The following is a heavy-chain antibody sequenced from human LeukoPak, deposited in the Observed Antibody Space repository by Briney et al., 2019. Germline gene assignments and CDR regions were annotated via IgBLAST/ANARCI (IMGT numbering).Heavy chain of an antibody. D-gene: IGHD5-12*01. J-gene: IGHJ4*02. V-gene: IGHV1-2*02. CDR1: GYTFTGYY. CDR2: INPNSGGT. Sequence: EASVKVSCKASGYTFTGYYMHWVRQAPGQGLEWMGWINPNSGGTNYAQKFQGRVTMTRDTSISTAYMELSRLRSDDTAVYYCARDLGDSGYLYYFDYWGQGTLVTVSS. CDR3: ARDLGDSGYLYYFDY.